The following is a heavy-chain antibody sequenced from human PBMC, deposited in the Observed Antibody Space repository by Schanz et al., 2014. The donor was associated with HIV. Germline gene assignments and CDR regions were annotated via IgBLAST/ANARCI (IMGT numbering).Heavy chain of an antibody. J-gene: IGHJ6*02. V-gene: IGHV3-23*01. Sequence: EVQLLESGGGLVQPGGSLRLSCAASGFTFSSYAMSWVRQAPGKGLEWVSVISGSGGSTYYADSVKGRFTISRDNSNNTLYLQMNSLTVDDTAVYYCARGRNGMGVWGPGTTVTVSS. CDR2: ISGSGGST. CDR1: GFTFSSYA. CDR3: ARGRNGMGV.